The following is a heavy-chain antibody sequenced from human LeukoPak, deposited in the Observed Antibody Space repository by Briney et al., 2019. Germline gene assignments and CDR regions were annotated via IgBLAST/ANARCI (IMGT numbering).Heavy chain of an antibody. CDR3: ARPAGSGYYSFDY. V-gene: IGHV4-39*01. Sequence: SSETLSLTCTVSGGSISSSSYYWGWIRQPPGKGLEWIGSIYYSGSTYYNPSLKSRVTISVDTSKNQFSLKLSSVTAADTAVYYCARPAGSGYYSFDYRGQGTLVTVSS. D-gene: IGHD3-22*01. J-gene: IGHJ4*02. CDR1: GGSISSSSYY. CDR2: IYYSGST.